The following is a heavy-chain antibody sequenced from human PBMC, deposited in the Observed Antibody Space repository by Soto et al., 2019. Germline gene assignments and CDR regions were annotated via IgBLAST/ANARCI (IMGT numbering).Heavy chain of an antibody. Sequence: SETLSLTCAVSGGCISSSNWWSWVRQPPGKGLEWIGEIYHSGSTNYNPSLKSRVTISVDTSKNQFSLKLSSATAADTAVYYCAREGVTRNYYNYGMDVWGQGTTVT. CDR3: AREGVTRNYYNYGMDV. CDR1: GGCISSSNW. J-gene: IGHJ6*02. CDR2: IYHSGST. V-gene: IGHV4-4*02. D-gene: IGHD2-21*02.